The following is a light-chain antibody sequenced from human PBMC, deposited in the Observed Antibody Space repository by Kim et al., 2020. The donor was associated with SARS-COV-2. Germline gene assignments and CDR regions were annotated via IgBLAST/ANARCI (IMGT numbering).Light chain of an antibody. CDR1: SPNIGEGYA. CDR3: QSYDNSLSGSM. J-gene: IGLJ3*02. Sequence: QSVPISVHESSPNIGEGYAVHWYQPLPGTTPKLLIYGHSNRPSGVPDRFAGSKSGTSASLAITGLQAEDEADYYCQSYDNSLSGSMFGGGTQLTVL. V-gene: IGLV1-40*01. CDR2: GHS.